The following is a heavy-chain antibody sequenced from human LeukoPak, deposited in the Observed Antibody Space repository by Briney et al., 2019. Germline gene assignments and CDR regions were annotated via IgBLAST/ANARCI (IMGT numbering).Heavy chain of an antibody. CDR2: IYYSGST. CDR1: GGSISSSSYY. J-gene: IGHJ4*02. V-gene: IGHV4-39*01. D-gene: IGHD6-19*01. Sequence: SETQSLTCTVSGGSISSSSYYWGWIRQPPGKGLEWIGSIYYSGSTYYNPSLKSRVTISVDTSKNQFSLRLTSVTATDTAIYYCARQSWVGSSGWRNEDTYYFDYWGQGTLVTVSS. CDR3: ARQSWVGSSGWRNEDTYYFDY.